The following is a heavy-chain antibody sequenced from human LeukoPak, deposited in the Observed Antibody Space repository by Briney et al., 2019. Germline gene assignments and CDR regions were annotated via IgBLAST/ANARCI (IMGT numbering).Heavy chain of an antibody. V-gene: IGHV2-5*01. CDR1: GFSLTTFQLG. Sequence: SGPTLVNPTQTLTLTCTFSGFSLTTFQLGVGWFRQPAGKALEWLALVYWNDDRRYNPSLVHRLTITKDTSNNQVVLTMTDMDPVDTATYFCAHLARAFDFWSLPAYWGQGTLVTVSS. CDR3: AHLARAFDFWSLPAY. CDR2: VYWNDDR. J-gene: IGHJ4*02. D-gene: IGHD3-3*01.